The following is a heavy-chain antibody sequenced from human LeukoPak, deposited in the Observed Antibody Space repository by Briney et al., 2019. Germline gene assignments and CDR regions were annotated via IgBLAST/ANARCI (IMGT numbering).Heavy chain of an antibody. V-gene: IGHV1-2*02. CDR2: INPNSGGT. J-gene: IGHJ1*01. D-gene: IGHD2-2*01. CDR1: GYTFTGYY. CDR3: ARVASSTNWPTQYFQY. Sequence: ASVKVSCKASGYTFTGYYMHWVRQAPGQGLEWMGWINPNSGGTNYAQKFQGRVTMTSDTSISTAYMELSRLRSDDTAVYYCARVASSTNWPTQYFQYWGQGTLVTVSS.